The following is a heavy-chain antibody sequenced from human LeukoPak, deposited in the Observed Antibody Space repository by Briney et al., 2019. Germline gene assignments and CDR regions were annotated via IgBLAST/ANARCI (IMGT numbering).Heavy chain of an antibody. J-gene: IGHJ4*02. CDR3: ASDSGYDRGVFDY. Sequence: GGSLRLSCAASRFTVTNNHMNWVRQAPGRGLEWVSVVYSRGNTYYADSVKGRFTISRDNSKNTLYLQMNSLRVEDTAVYFCASDSGYDRGVFDYWGQGALVTVSS. CDR2: VYSRGNT. D-gene: IGHD5-12*01. CDR1: RFTVTNNH. V-gene: IGHV3-53*01.